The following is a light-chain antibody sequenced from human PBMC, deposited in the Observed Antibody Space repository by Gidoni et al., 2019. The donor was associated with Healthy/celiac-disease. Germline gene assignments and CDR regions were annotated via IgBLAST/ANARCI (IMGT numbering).Light chain of an antibody. CDR1: QSVRSSY. J-gene: IGKJ3*01. CDR3: QQYGSSPGVT. CDR2: GAS. Sequence: DTVSTQSPGPLSLSPGERATLSCRASQSVRSSYLAWYRQKPGRAPRLLIYGASSMATGIPDRFSGSGSGTDFTLTISRLEPEDFAVYYCQQYGSSPGVTFGPGTKVDIK. V-gene: IGKV3-20*01.